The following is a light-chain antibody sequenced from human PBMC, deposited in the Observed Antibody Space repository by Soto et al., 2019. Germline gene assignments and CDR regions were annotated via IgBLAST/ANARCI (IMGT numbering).Light chain of an antibody. CDR2: WAS. J-gene: IGKJ2*01. V-gene: IGKV4-1*01. CDR3: HQYYSTLYT. CDR1: QSVLYSSDNNNY. Sequence: DIVMTQSPDSLAVSLGERATINCKTSQSVLYSSDNNNYLAWYQQKPGQPPKLLIYWASARDSGVPVRFSGSGSGTDFTLTISSLQAEDVAVYYCHQYYSTLYTFGQGTKLEIK.